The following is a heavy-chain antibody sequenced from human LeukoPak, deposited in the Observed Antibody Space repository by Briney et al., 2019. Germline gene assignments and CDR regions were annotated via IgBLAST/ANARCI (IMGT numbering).Heavy chain of an antibody. CDR3: ARVVVSSSSDYFDY. D-gene: IGHD6-6*01. CDR2: ISHDGGNK. J-gene: IGHJ4*02. CDR1: GFTFSSYG. Sequence: AGGSLRLSCAASGFTFSSYGMHWVRQAPGKGLEWVAVISHDGGNKYYADSVKGRFTISRDNSKNTLYLQMNSLRAEDTAVYYCARVVVSSSSDYFDYWGQGTLVTVSS. V-gene: IGHV3-30*03.